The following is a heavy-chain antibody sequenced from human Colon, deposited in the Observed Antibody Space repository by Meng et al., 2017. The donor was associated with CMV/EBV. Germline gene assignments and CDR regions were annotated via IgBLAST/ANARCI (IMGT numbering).Heavy chain of an antibody. CDR2: INPKTGDP. J-gene: IGHJ4*02. D-gene: IGHD6-13*01. Sequence: SCKASGYTCRRYNINWVRQAPGQWLEWMGYINPKTGDPTYVQGFRGRFVFSLDTSVSTAYLQISSLEAEDTAVYYCATGSVAADGKGYWGQGTLVTVSS. CDR1: GYTCRRYN. V-gene: IGHV7-4-1*02. CDR3: ATGSVAADGKGY.